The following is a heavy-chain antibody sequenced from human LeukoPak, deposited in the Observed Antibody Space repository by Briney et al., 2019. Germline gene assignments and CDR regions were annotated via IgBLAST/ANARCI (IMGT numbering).Heavy chain of an antibody. CDR1: GGSISSYY. Sequence: SETLSLICTVSGGSISSYYWSWIRQPPGKGLEWIGYIYYSGSTNYNPSLKSRVTISVDTSKNQFSLKLSSVTAADTAVYYCARARDTAMVLSWFDPWGQGTLVTVSS. D-gene: IGHD5-18*01. V-gene: IGHV4-59*01. J-gene: IGHJ5*02. CDR3: ARARDTAMVLSWFDP. CDR2: IYYSGST.